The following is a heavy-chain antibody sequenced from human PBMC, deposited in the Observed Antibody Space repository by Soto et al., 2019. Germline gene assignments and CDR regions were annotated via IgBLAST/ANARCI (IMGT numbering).Heavy chain of an antibody. J-gene: IGHJ4*02. Sequence: QVQLVQSGAEVKKPGASVKVSCKASGYTFTSYAMHWVRQAPGQRLEWMGWINAGNGNTKYSQKFQGRVTITRDTCASTAYRELSSLRSEDTAVYYCARGVPDFGGYVYYFDYWGQGTLVTVSS. CDR3: ARGVPDFGGYVYYFDY. D-gene: IGHD4-17*01. CDR2: INAGNGNT. V-gene: IGHV1-3*01. CDR1: GYTFTSYA.